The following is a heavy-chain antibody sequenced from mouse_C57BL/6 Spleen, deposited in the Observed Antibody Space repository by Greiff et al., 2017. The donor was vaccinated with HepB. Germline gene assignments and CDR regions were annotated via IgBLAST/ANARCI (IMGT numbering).Heavy chain of an antibody. CDR1: GYTFTSYW. CDR2: INPKSGST. Sequence: QVQLQQPGAELVKPGASVKLSCKASGYTFTSYWMHWVKQRPGQGLEWIGMINPKSGSTNYNEKFKSKATLTVDKSSSTAYMQLSSLTSEDSAVYYCARSKSNYEGFAYWGQGTLVTVSA. V-gene: IGHV1-64*01. CDR3: ARSKSNYEGFAY. J-gene: IGHJ3*01. D-gene: IGHD2-5*01.